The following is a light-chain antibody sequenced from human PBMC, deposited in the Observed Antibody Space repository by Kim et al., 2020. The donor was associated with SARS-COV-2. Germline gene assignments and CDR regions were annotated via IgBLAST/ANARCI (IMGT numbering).Light chain of an antibody. Sequence: GQRVTIACSGSSSNIGSNFVYWYQQLPGTAPKLLSYRNNQRPSGVPDRFSGSKSGTSASLAISGLRSEDEANYYCAPWDDSLSGYVFGTGTKVTVL. J-gene: IGLJ1*01. CDR2: RNN. CDR1: SSNIGSNF. V-gene: IGLV1-47*01. CDR3: APWDDSLSGYV.